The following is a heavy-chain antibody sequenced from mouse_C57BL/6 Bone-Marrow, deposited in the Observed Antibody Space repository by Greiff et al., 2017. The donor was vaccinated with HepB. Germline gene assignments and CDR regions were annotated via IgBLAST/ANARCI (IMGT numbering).Heavy chain of an antibody. J-gene: IGHJ3*01. Sequence: VQLQQSGAELVKPGASVKISCKASGYAFSSYWLNWVKQRPGKGLEWIGQIYPGDGDTNYNGKFKGKATLTADKSSSTAYMQLSSLTSEDSAVYFCAIMDMGLWFAYWGQGTLVTVSA. V-gene: IGHV1-80*01. CDR1: GYAFSSYW. D-gene: IGHD1-1*02. CDR3: AIMDMGLWFAY. CDR2: IYPGDGDT.